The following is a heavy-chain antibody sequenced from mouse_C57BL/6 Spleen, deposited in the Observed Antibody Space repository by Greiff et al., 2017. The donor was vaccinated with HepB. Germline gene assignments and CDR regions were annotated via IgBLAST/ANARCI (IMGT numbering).Heavy chain of an antibody. CDR2: IYPRSGNT. D-gene: IGHD2-4*01. Sequence: QVQLKESGAELARPGASVKLSCKASGYTFTSYGISWVKQRTGQGLEWIGEIYPRSGNTYYNEKFKGKATLTADKSSSTAYMELRSLTSEDSAVYFCARTGLRQGSYAMDYWGQGTSVTVSS. CDR1: GYTFTSYG. J-gene: IGHJ4*01. CDR3: ARTGLRQGSYAMDY. V-gene: IGHV1-81*01.